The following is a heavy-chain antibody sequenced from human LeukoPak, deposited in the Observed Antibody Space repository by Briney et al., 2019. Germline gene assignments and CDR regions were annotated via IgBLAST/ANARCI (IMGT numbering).Heavy chain of an antibody. CDR2: ISGSGGST. CDR1: GFTFSSYA. J-gene: IGHJ4*02. CDR3: AKSTPYYYGSGVTPIDY. Sequence: GGSLRLSCAASGFTFSSYAMSWVRQAPGKGLEWVSAISGSGGSTYYADSVKGRFTISRDNSKNTLYLQMNSLRAEDTAVYYCAKSTPYYYGSGVTPIDYWGQGTLVTVSS. V-gene: IGHV3-23*01. D-gene: IGHD3-10*01.